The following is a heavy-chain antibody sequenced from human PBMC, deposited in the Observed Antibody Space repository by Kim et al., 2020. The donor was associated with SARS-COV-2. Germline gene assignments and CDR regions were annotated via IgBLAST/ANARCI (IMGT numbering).Heavy chain of an antibody. CDR3: ARGPSTWSHWFDP. CDR2: IIPILDTA. D-gene: IGHD6-13*01. V-gene: IGHV1-69*13. CDR1: GGTFSSYA. Sequence: SVKVSCKASGGTFSSYAITWVRQAPGQGLQWMGGIIPILDTADYAQKFQGRVTITADESTSTAYMELSSLRSEDTAVYYCARGPSTWSHWFDPWGQGTLVTVSS. J-gene: IGHJ5*02.